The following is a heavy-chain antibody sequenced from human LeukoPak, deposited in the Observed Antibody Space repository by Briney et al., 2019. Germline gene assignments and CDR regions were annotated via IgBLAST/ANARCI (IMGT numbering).Heavy chain of an antibody. J-gene: IGHJ4*02. D-gene: IGHD4-11*01. CDR2: IGGSGGST. CDR3: AKELTTAWIVYYFDY. V-gene: IGHV3-23*01. CDR1: GFTFNNYA. Sequence: GGSLRLSCAASGFTFNNYAMNWVRRAPGKGLEWVSVIGGSGGSTYYADSVKGRFTISRDNSKNTLYLQMNSLRVEDTAVYYCAKELTTAWIVYYFDYWGQGTLVTVSS.